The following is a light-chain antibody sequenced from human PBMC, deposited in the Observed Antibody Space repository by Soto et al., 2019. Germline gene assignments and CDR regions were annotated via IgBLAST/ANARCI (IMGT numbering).Light chain of an antibody. CDR1: QSVSSN. V-gene: IGKV3-15*01. CDR2: GAS. CDR3: QQYNNWPPMA. J-gene: IGKJ1*01. Sequence: EIVMTQSPATLSVSPGERATLSCRASQSVSSNLDWYQQKPGQAPRLHIYGASTRSTGIPARFSGSGSGTEFTLTITSLQSEDFAVYYCQQYNNWPPMAFGQGTKVEI.